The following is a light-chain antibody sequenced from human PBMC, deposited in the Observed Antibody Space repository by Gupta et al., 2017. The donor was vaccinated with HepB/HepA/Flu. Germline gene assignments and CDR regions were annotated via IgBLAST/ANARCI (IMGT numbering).Light chain of an antibody. V-gene: IGLV1-51*01. Sequence: QSVFTQPPSVSAAPGQKVTIPCSGSSSNIGNNYVSLYQQLPGAAPKLLMFDYNKRPSGIPARFSGSKSATSATLVITGLQSGDEADYYCASGDSSLSSGVFGTGTKLTVL. CDR2: DYN. CDR3: ASGDSSLSSGV. J-gene: IGLJ1*01. CDR1: SSNIGNNY.